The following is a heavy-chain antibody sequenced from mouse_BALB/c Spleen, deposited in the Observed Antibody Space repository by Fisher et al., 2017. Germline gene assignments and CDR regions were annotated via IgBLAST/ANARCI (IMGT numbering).Heavy chain of an antibody. Sequence: KFKGKATLTVDKSSSTAYMELLSLTSEDSAVYYCARDYGNYGYAMDYWGQGTSVTVSS. D-gene: IGHD2-1*01. CDR3: ARDYGNYGYAMDY. V-gene: IGHV1-26*01. J-gene: IGHJ4*01.